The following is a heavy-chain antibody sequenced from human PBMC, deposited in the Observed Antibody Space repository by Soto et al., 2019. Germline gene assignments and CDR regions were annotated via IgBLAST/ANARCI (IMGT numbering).Heavy chain of an antibody. D-gene: IGHD2-21*02. CDR2: ISGGGDRV. Sequence: EVQLVQSGGGLVHPGGSVRLSCAASGFTFTDYVINWVRQAPGKGLQWVSGISGGGDRVWQADSVQGRVSITRDHSKDTGYLKLNSPGVDYSAVYYCAGWDGYCDYWGQGVLVTVSS. CDR3: AGWDGYCDY. V-gene: IGHV3-23*04. J-gene: IGHJ4*02. CDR1: GFTFTDYV.